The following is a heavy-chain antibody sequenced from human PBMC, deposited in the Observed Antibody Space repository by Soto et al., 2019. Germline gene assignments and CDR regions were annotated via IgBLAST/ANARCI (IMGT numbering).Heavy chain of an antibody. CDR1: GFTFDDYT. V-gene: IGHV3-43*01. Sequence: EVQLVESGGVVVQPGGSLRLSCAASGFTFDDYTMHWVRQAPGMGLEWVSLISWDGGSTYYANTVKGRFTISRDNIKNSLYLQMNILRTEDTALYYCAKSGIIWGQGTLVTVSS. CDR3: AKSGII. J-gene: IGHJ4*02. CDR2: ISWDGGST. D-gene: IGHD3-10*01.